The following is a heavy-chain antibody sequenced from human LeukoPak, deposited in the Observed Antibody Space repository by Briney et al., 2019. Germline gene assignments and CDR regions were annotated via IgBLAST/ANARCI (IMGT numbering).Heavy chain of an antibody. J-gene: IGHJ4*02. CDR2: ISSSSSTI. CDR1: GFTLSTYS. CDR3: ARGSTYYDSSGQVPFDY. V-gene: IGHV3-48*01. Sequence: PGGSLRLSCAASGFTLSTYSMNWVLQAAGKGLEWVSYISSSSSTIYYADSVKGRFTISRDNAKNSLYLQMNSLRAEDTAVYYCARGSTYYDSSGQVPFDYWGQGTLVTVSS. D-gene: IGHD3-22*01.